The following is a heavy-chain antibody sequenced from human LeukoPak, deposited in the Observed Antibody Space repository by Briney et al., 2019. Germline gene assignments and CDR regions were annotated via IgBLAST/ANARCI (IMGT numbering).Heavy chain of an antibody. CDR3: ARADYGDYTRAFDI. D-gene: IGHD4-17*01. CDR2: IIPIFGTA. V-gene: IGHV1-69*13. CDR1: GGTFSSYA. J-gene: IGHJ3*02. Sequence: SVKVSCEASGGTFSSYAISWVRQAPGQGLEWMGGIIPIFGTANYAQKFQGRVTITADESTSTAYMELSSLRSEDTAVYYCARADYGDYTRAFDIWGQGTMVTVSS.